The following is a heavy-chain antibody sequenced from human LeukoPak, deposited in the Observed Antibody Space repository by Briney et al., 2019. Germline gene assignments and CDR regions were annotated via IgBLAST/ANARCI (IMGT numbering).Heavy chain of an antibody. J-gene: IGHJ4*02. CDR3: VRDGPSWGLL. V-gene: IGHV4-4*07. D-gene: IGHD7-27*01. Sequence: WETLSLTCTVSGGSIGTYYWSWIRQPAGKGLEWIGRIFTTGGANYNPSLKSRVTMSLDTSKNLFSLKLNSVTAADTAVYYCVRDGPSWGLLWGQGALVTVSS. CDR2: IFTTGGA. CDR1: GGSIGTYY.